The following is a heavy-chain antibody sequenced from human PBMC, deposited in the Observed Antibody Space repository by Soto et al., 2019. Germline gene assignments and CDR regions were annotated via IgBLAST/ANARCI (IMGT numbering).Heavy chain of an antibody. CDR1: SGSISSNNW. V-gene: IGHV4-4*02. CDR3: ARGRPDASDI. CDR2: IYHGGST. J-gene: IGHJ3*02. Sequence: SETLSLTCAVSSGSISSNNWWSWVRQPPGKGLEWIAEIYHGGSTNYNPSLKSRLIISLDKSKNQFFLKLSSVTAADMAVYYCARGRPDASDIWGQGTMVTVSS.